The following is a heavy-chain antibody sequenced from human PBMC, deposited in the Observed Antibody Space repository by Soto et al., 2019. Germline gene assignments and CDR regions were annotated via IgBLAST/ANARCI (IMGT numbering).Heavy chain of an antibody. V-gene: IGHV3-23*01. CDR1: GFTFSSYA. Sequence: GGSLRLSCAASGFTFSSYAMSWVRQAPGKGLEWVSAISGSGGSTYYADSVKGRFTISRDNSKNTLYLQMNGLRAEDTAVYYFAKEGDSISWDPSYYFDYWGQGTLVTVSS. CDR3: AKEGDSISWDPSYYFDY. D-gene: IGHD6-13*01. J-gene: IGHJ4*02. CDR2: ISGSGGST.